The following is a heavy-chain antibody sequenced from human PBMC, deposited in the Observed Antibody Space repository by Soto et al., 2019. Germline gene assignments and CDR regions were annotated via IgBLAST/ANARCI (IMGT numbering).Heavy chain of an antibody. V-gene: IGHV1-69*02. CDR3: ARPIVGATIYYYGMDV. CDR2: IIPILGIA. J-gene: IGHJ6*02. CDR1: GGTFSSYT. Sequence: GASVKVTCKACGGTFSSYTISWVRQAPGQGLEWMGRIIPILGIANYAQKFQGRVTITADKSTSTAYMELSSLRSEDTAVYYCARPIVGATIYYYGMDVWGQGTTVTVSS. D-gene: IGHD1-26*01.